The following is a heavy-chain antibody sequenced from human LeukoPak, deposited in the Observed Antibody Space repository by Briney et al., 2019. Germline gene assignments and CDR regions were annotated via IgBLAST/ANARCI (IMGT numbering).Heavy chain of an antibody. J-gene: IGHJ4*02. CDR3: ARHAGGTTYDY. CDR1: GGSIRSYY. D-gene: IGHD1-7*01. Sequence: SETLSLTCTVSGGSIRSYYWSWIRQPPGKGLEWIGYITYSGSTNYSPSLKSRVTISVDTSKNQFSLKLSSVTAADTAVYYCARHAGGTTYDYWGQGTLVTVSS. V-gene: IGHV4-59*08. CDR2: ITYSGST.